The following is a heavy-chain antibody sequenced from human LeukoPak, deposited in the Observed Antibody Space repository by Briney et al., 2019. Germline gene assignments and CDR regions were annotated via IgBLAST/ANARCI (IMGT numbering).Heavy chain of an antibody. CDR3: SGSYVYYYYYYMDV. D-gene: IGHD1-26*01. J-gene: IGHJ6*03. CDR1: GGSISSYY. V-gene: IGHV4-4*07. Sequence: NPSETLSLTRTVSGGSISSYYWSWIRQPAGKGLEWIGRIYTSGSTNYNPSLKSRVTMSVDTSKNQFSLKLSSVTAADTAVYYCSGSYVYYYYYYMDVWGKGTTVTISS. CDR2: IYTSGST.